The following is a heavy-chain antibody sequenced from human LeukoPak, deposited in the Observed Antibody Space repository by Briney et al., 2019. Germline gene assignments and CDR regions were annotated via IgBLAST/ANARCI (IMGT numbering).Heavy chain of an antibody. Sequence: NPSETLSLTCAVYGGSFSGYYWSWIRQPPGKGLEWIGEINHSGSTNYNPSLKSRVTISVDTSKNQFSLKLSSVTAADTAVYYCARSMTTVPLDYWGQGTLVTVSS. CDR3: ARSMTTVPLDY. CDR1: GGSFSGYY. CDR2: INHSGST. J-gene: IGHJ4*02. V-gene: IGHV4-34*01. D-gene: IGHD4-17*01.